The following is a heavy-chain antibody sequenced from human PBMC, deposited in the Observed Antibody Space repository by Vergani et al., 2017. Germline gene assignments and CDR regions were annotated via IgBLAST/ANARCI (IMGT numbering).Heavy chain of an antibody. D-gene: IGHD2-21*02. CDR1: GYTFTSYG. CDR3: ARDPRGYGGDPEDYYYGMDV. V-gene: IGHV1-18*01. J-gene: IGHJ6*02. Sequence: QVQLVQSGAEVKKPGASVKVSCKASGYTFTSYGISWVRQVPGQGLEWMGRIIPVLGKTKYAQDFQGRLTITADTSTSTAYMELTSLRSQDTAVYYCARDPRGYGGDPEDYYYGMDVWGQGTTVTVSS. CDR2: IIPVLGKT.